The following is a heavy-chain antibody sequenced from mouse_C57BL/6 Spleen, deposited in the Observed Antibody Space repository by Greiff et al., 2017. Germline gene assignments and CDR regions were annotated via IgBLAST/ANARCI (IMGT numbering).Heavy chain of an antibody. CDR2: IYPGDGDT. J-gene: IGHJ2*01. Sequence: QVQLQQSGPELVKPGASVTISCKASGYAFSSSWMNWVKQRPGKGLEWIGRIYPGDGDTNYNGKFKGKATLTADKSSSTAYMQLSSLTSEDSAVYFCARSAVYYGNYEGNYFDYWGQGTTLTVSS. CDR3: ARSAVYYGNYEGNYFDY. V-gene: IGHV1-82*01. D-gene: IGHD2-1*01. CDR1: GYAFSSSW.